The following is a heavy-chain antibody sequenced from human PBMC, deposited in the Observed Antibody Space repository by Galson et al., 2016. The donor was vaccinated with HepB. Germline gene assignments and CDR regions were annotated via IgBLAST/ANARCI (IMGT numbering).Heavy chain of an antibody. CDR3: ASFLSTMTAAGGLDV. CDR2: IIPIFGTP. Sequence: SVKVSCKASGGTFSRYAINWVRQAPGQGLEWMGGIIPIFGTPNYAQKFQGRVTITADESTSTAYMELSSLRSDDTAGYYCASFLSTMTAAGGLDVWGQGTTVTVSS. J-gene: IGHJ6*02. D-gene: IGHD3-22*01. CDR1: GGTFSRYA. V-gene: IGHV1-69*13.